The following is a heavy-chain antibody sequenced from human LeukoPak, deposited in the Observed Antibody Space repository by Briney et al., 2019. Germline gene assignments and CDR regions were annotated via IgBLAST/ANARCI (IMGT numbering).Heavy chain of an antibody. J-gene: IGHJ4*02. CDR2: IIPIFGTA. CDR3: ARQSRASYCSSTSCPPDY. V-gene: IGHV1-69*06. Sequence: GASVKVSCKASGGTFSSYAISWVRQAPGQGLEWMGGIIPIFGTANYAQKFQGRVTITAVKSTSTAYMELSSLRSEDTAVYYCARQSRASYCSSTSCPPDYWGQGTLVTVSS. D-gene: IGHD2-2*01. CDR1: GGTFSSYA.